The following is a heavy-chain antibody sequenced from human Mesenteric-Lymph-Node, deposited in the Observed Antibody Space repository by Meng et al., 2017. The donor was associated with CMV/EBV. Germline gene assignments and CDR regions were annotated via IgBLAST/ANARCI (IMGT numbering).Heavy chain of an antibody. J-gene: IGHJ4*02. CDR3: YFHSSETIY. CDR1: GFTFSGSA. CDR2: IRSKANSYAT. D-gene: IGHD1/OR15-1a*01. Sequence: GESLKISCAASGFTFSGSAMHWVRQASGKGLEWVGRIRSKANSYATAYAASVKGRFTISRDDSKNTAYLQMNRLKTEDTAVYYCYFHSSETIYWGQGTLVTVSS. V-gene: IGHV3-73*01.